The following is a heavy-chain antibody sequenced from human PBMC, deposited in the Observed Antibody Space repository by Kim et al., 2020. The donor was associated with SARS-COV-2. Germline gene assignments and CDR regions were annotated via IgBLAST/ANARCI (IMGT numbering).Heavy chain of an antibody. CDR2: INHYHSGNN. CDR3: ARGRAGVVPSPILGIGPHYDYWAVDV. J-gene: IGHJ6*02. V-gene: IGHV4-34*01. D-gene: IGHD2-2*02. CDR1: GGSFSGYF. Sequence: SETLSLTCAVSGGSFSGYFWSWIRQPPGKGLEWIGEINHYHSGNNNSNAYLKSRVTIAVDTSKNQFSLKLSSVTAADTALYYCARGRAGVVPSPILGIGPHYDYWAVDVWGQGTTVTVSS.